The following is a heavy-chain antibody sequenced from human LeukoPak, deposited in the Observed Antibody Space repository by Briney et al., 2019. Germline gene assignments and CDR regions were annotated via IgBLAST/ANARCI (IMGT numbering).Heavy chain of an antibody. V-gene: IGHV1-69*06. CDR3: AKQGRDWLRDYYYYMDV. Sequence: SVKVSCKASGGTFSNYSISWVRQAPGQGLEWMGGIITIFGTTNYAQKFQGRVTITADKSTSTAYMELSSLRSEDTAVYYCAKQGRDWLRDYYYYMDVWGKGTTVTISS. D-gene: IGHD3-9*01. J-gene: IGHJ6*03. CDR1: GGTFSNYS. CDR2: IITIFGTT.